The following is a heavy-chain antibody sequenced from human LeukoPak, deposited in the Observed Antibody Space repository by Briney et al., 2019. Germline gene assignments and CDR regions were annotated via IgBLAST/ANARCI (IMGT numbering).Heavy chain of an antibody. V-gene: IGHV3-30*02. CDR2: IWPDGSKK. D-gene: IGHD1-14*01. CDR1: GFTFRTYA. J-gene: IGHJ4*02. CDR3: AKISSSAEPNFDY. Sequence: PGGSLRLSCAASGFTFRTYAMHWVRQAPGKGLEWVAFIWPDGSKKFYADSVKGRFTNSRDNSNHTLYLQMNSQRPEDTARYFCAKISSSAEPNFDYWGQGILLTVSS.